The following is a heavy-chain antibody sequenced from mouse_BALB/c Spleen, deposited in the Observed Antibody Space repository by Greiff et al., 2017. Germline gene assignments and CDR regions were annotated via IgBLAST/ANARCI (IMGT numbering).Heavy chain of an antibody. Sequence: DVMLVESGGGLVKPGGSLKLSCAASGFTFSSYAMSWVRQTPEKRLEWVASISSGGSTYYPDSVKGRFTISRDNARNILYLQMSSLRSEDTAMYYCARGDGNVFAYWGQGTLVTVSA. J-gene: IGHJ3*01. CDR2: ISSGGST. CDR3: ARGDGNVFAY. CDR1: GFTFSSYA. D-gene: IGHD2-1*01. V-gene: IGHV5-6-5*01.